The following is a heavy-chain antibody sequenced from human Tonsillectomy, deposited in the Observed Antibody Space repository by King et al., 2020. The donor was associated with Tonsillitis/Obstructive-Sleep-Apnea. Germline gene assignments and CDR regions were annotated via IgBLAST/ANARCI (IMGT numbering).Heavy chain of an antibody. CDR2: IIPIFGIA. V-gene: IGHV1-69*17. J-gene: IGHJ6*02. Sequence: VQLVQSGAEVKKPGSSVKVSCKASGGTFSSYAISWVRQAPGQGLEWMGGIIPIFGIANYVQKFQGRVTITADKSTSTAYMELCSLRSVETAVYYCAGGGTTMTNYYFYGMYVWGQGTTVTVSS. CDR3: AGGGTTMTNYYFYGMYV. D-gene: IGHD4-17*01. CDR1: GGTFSSYA.